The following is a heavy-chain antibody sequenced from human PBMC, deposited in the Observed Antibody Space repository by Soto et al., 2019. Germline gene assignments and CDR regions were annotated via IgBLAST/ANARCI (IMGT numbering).Heavy chain of an antibody. J-gene: IGHJ6*03. V-gene: IGHV3-9*01. CDR3: ADAYGEVRSATRFYYYYYIDV. D-gene: IGHD2-15*01. Sequence: EVQLVESGGGLVQPGRSLRLSCAASGFTFDDDAMHWVRQAPGKGLECVSGMSWNSGSIGYADSVKGRFTIPSNNGKNFLYLQMNSLRAEDTAMYYFADAYGEVRSATRFYYYYYIDVWGKGTLVTVSS. CDR2: MSWNSGSI. CDR1: GFTFDDDA.